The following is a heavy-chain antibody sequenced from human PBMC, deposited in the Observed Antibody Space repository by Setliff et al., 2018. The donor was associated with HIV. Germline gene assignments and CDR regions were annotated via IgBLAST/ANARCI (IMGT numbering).Heavy chain of an antibody. V-gene: IGHV4-59*12. CDR1: GGSISSDY. D-gene: IGHD3-22*01. Sequence: KTSETLSLTCTVSGGSISSDYWSWIRQPPGKGLEWIGSIFYSGSTYYNPSVKSRVTISIDTSKNQFSLRLSSVTAADTAVYYCARDHKYYYDSSGLDYWGQGTLVTVSS. J-gene: IGHJ4*02. CDR2: IFYSGST. CDR3: ARDHKYYYDSSGLDY.